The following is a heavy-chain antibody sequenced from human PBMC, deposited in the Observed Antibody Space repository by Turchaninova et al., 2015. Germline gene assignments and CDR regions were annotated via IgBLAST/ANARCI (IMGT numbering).Heavy chain of an antibody. J-gene: IGHJ4*02. V-gene: IGHV3-48*02. CDR2: LSTTKYQ. Sequence: EVQLVESGGGLVQPGGSLRLSCAVSGLPFSDSPSNWVLQAPGKGLVWISYLSTTKYQSIADVVKGRFTISRDNAKNSLYLQRNSLRDEDTAVYYCVTDRDWAFEYWGQGPRSPSP. CDR3: VTDRDWAFEY. D-gene: IGHD3/OR15-3a*01. CDR1: GLPFSDSP.